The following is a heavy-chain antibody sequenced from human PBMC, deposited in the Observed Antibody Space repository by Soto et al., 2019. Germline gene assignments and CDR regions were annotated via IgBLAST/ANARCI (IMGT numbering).Heavy chain of an antibody. CDR1: GYTFTSCG. CDR3: ARDRTKGLDV. D-gene: IGHD1-7*01. J-gene: IGHJ6*02. Sequence: QVHLVQSGAEVKKPGASVKVSCKASGYTFTSCGISWVRQAPGQGLEWMGLINTYNGYTNCPQNFQGRVTMTTDTSTGTVYMELRSLTSDDTAVYYCARDRTKGLDVWGQGTTVTVSS. V-gene: IGHV1-18*01. CDR2: INTYNGYT.